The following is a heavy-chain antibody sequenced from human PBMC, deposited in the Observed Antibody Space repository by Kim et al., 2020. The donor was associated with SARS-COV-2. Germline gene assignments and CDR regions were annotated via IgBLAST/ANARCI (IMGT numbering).Heavy chain of an antibody. CDR3: ARGRKPRCGYAYDI. J-gene: IGHJ3*02. V-gene: IGHV4-30-2*04. Sequence: YSPSLRSRVTMSVDTSKNHFSLTLNSVTAADTALYCCARGRKPRCGYAYDIWGQGTMVTVSS.